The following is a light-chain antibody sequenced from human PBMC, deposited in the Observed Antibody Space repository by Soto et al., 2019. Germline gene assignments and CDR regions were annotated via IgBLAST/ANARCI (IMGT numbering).Light chain of an antibody. J-gene: IGKJ2*01. CDR3: QYYGT. CDR2: KAS. Sequence: DIQMTQSPSTLSASVGDRVTVTCRASQSIYSWLAWYQQKPGKAPKLLIHKASILQSGVPSRFSGSGSGTEFTLTISSLQPDDFATYYCQYYGTFGQGTKLEIK. CDR1: QSIYSW. V-gene: IGKV1-5*03.